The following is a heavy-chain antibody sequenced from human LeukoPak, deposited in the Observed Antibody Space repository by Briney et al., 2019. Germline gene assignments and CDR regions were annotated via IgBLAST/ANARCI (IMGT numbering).Heavy chain of an antibody. D-gene: IGHD6-13*01. V-gene: IGHV4-39*07. J-gene: IGHJ5*02. CDR3: ARVVAAARYNWFDP. CDR1: GGSISSSNYY. Sequence: SETLSLTCTVSGGSISSSNYYWGWIRQPPGKGLEWIGNIYYSGSTNYNPSLKSRVTISVDTSKNQFSLKLSSVTAADTAVYYCARVVAAARYNWFDPWGQGTLVTVSS. CDR2: IYYSGST.